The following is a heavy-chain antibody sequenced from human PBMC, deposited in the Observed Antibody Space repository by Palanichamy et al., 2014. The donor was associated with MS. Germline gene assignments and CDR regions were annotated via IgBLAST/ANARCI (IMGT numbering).Heavy chain of an antibody. CDR2: ISCYNGNT. CDR3: ARYLGGSGWTNGEVVFDY. Sequence: QLAQSGTEVEEAVGLSEGLLQGFWLHLYQLRYHLGATGPGQGLEWMGWISCYNGNTNYADKFQGRVTMTTDTSTTTVYLELWSLRYDDTAVYYCARYLGGSGWTNGEVVFDYWGQGSLVTVSS. V-gene: IGHV1-18*04. D-gene: IGHD6-19*01. CDR1: LHLYQLR. J-gene: IGHJ4*02.